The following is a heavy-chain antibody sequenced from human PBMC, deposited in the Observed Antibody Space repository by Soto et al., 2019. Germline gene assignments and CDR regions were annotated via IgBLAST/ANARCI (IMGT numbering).Heavy chain of an antibody. CDR2: FDPEDDET. CDR3: ATGFLGYTYGDGGDY. Sequence: QVQLVQSGAEVKKPGASVKVSCKVSGYSLTELSMHWVRQAPGKGLEWMGGFDPEDDETIYAQKFQGRVTMTEDTSTGTAYRELSSLRSDDTAVYFCATGFLGYTYGDGGDYWGQGTLVNVSS. J-gene: IGHJ4*02. CDR1: GYSLTELS. D-gene: IGHD5-18*01. V-gene: IGHV1-24*01.